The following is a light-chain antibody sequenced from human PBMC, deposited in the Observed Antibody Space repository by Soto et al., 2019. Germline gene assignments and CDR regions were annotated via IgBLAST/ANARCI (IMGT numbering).Light chain of an antibody. V-gene: IGKV3-20*01. CDR3: QQYASSPET. Sequence: EIVLTQSPGTLSLSPGERATLSCRASQSVSSSYLAWYQQNPGQAPRLLIYGASIRATGIPDRFSGSGSGTDFTLIISRLEPEDFAVYYCQQYASSPETFGQGTKVEIK. J-gene: IGKJ1*01. CDR1: QSVSSSY. CDR2: GAS.